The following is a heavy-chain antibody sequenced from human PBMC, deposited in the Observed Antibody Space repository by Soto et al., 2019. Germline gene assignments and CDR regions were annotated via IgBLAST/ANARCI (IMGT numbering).Heavy chain of an antibody. Sequence: SETLSLTCAVYGGSFSGYYWSWIRQPPGKGLEWIGEINHSGSTNYNPSLKSRVTISVDTSKNQFSLKLSSVTAADTAVYYCARFVAARPPYYYGMDVWGQGTTVTVS. D-gene: IGHD6-6*01. CDR2: INHSGST. J-gene: IGHJ6*02. V-gene: IGHV4-34*01. CDR3: ARFVAARPPYYYGMDV. CDR1: GGSFSGYY.